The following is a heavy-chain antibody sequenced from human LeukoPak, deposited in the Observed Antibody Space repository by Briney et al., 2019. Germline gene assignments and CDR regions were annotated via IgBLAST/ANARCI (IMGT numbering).Heavy chain of an antibody. D-gene: IGHD6-19*01. CDR2: MNPNSGNT. V-gene: IGHV1-8*03. CDR1: GYTFTSHD. CDR3: ARGKLSSSGWYY. J-gene: IGHJ4*02. Sequence: ASVKVSCKASGYTFTSHDINWVRQATGQGLEWMGWMNPNSGNTGYAQKFQGRVTITRNTSISTAYMELSSLRSEDTAVYYCARGKLSSSGWYYWGQGTLVTVSS.